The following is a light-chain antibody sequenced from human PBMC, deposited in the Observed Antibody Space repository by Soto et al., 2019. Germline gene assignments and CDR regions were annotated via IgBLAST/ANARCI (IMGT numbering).Light chain of an antibody. V-gene: IGLV2-14*01. CDR1: SSDVGGYNY. J-gene: IGLJ3*02. CDR3: CSYTSGSTWV. CDR2: EVS. Sequence: QSALTQPASVSGSPGQSITMSCTGTSSDVGGYNYVSWYQQHPGKAPKLMIYEVSNRPSGVSNRFSGSKSGNTASLTISGLQAEDEADYYCCSYTSGSTWVFGGGTKLTVL.